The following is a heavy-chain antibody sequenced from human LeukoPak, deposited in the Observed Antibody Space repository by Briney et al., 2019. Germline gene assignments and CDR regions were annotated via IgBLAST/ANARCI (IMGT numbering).Heavy chain of an antibody. CDR3: ARGILSPRSVAFDV. CDR2: ISSDGTTK. Sequence: PWGSLRLSCVASGFTLSSHVMHWVRQAPGKGLEWVALISSDGTTKYNADSVEGRFTISGDTSMDTLYLQMNSLRVDDTSVYYCARGILSPRSVAFDVWGQGTMVTVS. CDR1: GFTLSSHV. J-gene: IGHJ3*01. V-gene: IGHV3-30-3*01. D-gene: IGHD3-3*01.